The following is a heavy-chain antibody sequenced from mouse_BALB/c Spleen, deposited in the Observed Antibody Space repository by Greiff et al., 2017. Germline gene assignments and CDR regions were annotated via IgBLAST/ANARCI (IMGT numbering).Heavy chain of an antibody. CDR2: IRNKANGYTT. V-gene: IGHV7-3*02. CDR3: ARDNGISTGYYGY. J-gene: IGHJ2*01. D-gene: IGHD2-3*01. CDR1: GFTFTDYY. Sequence: DVMLVESGGGLVQPGGSLRLSCATSGFTFTDYYMSWVRQPPGKALEWLGFIRNKANGYTTEYSASVKGRFTISRDNSQSILYLQMNTLRAEDSATYYCARDNGISTGYYGYWGQGTTLTVSS.